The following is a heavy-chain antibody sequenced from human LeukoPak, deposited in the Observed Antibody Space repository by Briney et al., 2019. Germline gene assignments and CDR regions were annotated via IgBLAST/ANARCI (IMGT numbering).Heavy chain of an antibody. Sequence: GGSLRLSCAASGFTFDDYAMHWVRQAPGKGLEWVSLISWDGGSTYYADSVKGRFTISRDNSKNSLYLQMNSLRAEDTALYYCAKSAVGRYFDWVNWFDPWGQGTLVTVSS. CDR1: GFTFDDYA. CDR2: ISWDGGST. V-gene: IGHV3-43D*03. D-gene: IGHD3-9*01. J-gene: IGHJ5*02. CDR3: AKSAVGRYFDWVNWFDP.